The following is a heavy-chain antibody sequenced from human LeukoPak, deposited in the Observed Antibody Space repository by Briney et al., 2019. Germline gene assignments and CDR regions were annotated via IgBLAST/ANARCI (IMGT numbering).Heavy chain of an antibody. V-gene: IGHV1-69-2*01. Sequence: ASVKISCKASGYTFTDYYMHWVQQAPGKGLEWMGRVDPEDGETIYAEKFQGRVTITADTSTDTAYMELSSLRSEDTAVYYCARRAYGSGSYITAAFDPWGQGTLVTVSS. CDR3: ARRAYGSGSYITAAFDP. CDR1: GYTFTDYY. D-gene: IGHD3-10*01. CDR2: VDPEDGET. J-gene: IGHJ5*02.